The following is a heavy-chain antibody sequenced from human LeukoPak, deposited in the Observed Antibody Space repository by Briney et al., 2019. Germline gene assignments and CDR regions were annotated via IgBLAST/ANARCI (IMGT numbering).Heavy chain of an antibody. Sequence: GGSLRLSCAASGFTFSTYEMNWVRQAPGKGQEWVSYISSSSSTIYYADSVKGRFTISRDNAKNSLYLQMNSLRAEDTAVYYCARVGYYGSGSYRYWGQGTLVTVSS. CDR3: ARVGYYGSGSYRY. V-gene: IGHV3-48*03. CDR2: ISSSSSTI. CDR1: GFTFSTYE. D-gene: IGHD3-10*01. J-gene: IGHJ4*02.